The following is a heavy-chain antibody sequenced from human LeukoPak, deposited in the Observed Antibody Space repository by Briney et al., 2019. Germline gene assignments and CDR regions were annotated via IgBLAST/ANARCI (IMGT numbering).Heavy chain of an antibody. CDR1: GGSFSGYY. V-gene: IGHV4-59*10. CDR3: ARGHVLLWFGETSDAFDI. D-gene: IGHD3-10*01. J-gene: IGHJ3*02. CDR2: IYTSGST. Sequence: PSETLSLTCAVYGGSFSGYYWSWIRQPAGKGLEWIGRIYTSGSTNYNPSLKSRVTISVDTSKNQFSLKLSSVTAADTAVYYCARGHVLLWFGETSDAFDIWGQGTMVTVSS.